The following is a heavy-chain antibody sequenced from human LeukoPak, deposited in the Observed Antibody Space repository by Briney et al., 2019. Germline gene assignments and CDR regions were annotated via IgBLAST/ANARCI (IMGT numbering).Heavy chain of an antibody. Sequence: SETLSLTCTVSGGSISSGGYYWSWIRQPPGKGLEWIGYIYHSGSTYYNPSLKSRVTISVDTSKNQFSLKLSSVTAADTAVYYCARATCSGGSCYPYYYYMDVWGKGTTVTVSS. J-gene: IGHJ6*03. D-gene: IGHD2-15*01. CDR1: GGSISSGGYY. V-gene: IGHV4-30-2*01. CDR2: IYHSGST. CDR3: ARATCSGGSCYPYYYYMDV.